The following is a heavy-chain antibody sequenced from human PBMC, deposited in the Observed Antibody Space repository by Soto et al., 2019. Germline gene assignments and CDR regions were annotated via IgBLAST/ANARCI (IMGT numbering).Heavy chain of an antibody. CDR2: IYPGDSNT. D-gene: IGHD2-21*02. V-gene: IGHV5-51*01. J-gene: IGHJ6*02. Sequence: ESLKISCKGSGYSFTSYWIGWVRQMPGKGLEWMGIIYPGDSNTRYSPSFQGQVTISADKSISTAYLQWSSLKASDTAMYYCARHWDCGGDCYSHYYYGMDVWGQGTTVTVSS. CDR1: GYSFTSYW. CDR3: ARHWDCGGDCYSHYYYGMDV.